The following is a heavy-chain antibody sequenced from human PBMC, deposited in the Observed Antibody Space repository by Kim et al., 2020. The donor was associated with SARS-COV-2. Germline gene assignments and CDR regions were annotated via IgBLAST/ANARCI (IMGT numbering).Heavy chain of an antibody. CDR3: SRDLAGERDS. CDR2: INTDGSVT. D-gene: IGHD3-10*01. J-gene: IGHJ4*02. Sequence: GGSLRLSCTVSEFSFSSYWMHWVRQAPGKGLVWVSRINTDGSVTDYADSVKGRFTISRDNAKNTLYLQMDSLRAEDTVVYLCSRDLAGERDSWGQGTLVT. V-gene: IGHV3-74*01. CDR1: EFSFSSYW.